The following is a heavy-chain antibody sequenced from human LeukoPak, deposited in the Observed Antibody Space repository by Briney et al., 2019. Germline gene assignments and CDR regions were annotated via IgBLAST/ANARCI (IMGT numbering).Heavy chain of an antibody. CDR1: GFTFSSYA. CDR3: ARDWGQYSYGDYFDY. J-gene: IGHJ4*02. V-gene: IGHV3-30*04. Sequence: GGALRLSCAASGFTFSSYAMHWVRQAPGKRLERVAVISYDGSNKYYADSVTGRFTISRDNSKNTLYLQMNSLRAEDTAVYYCARDWGQYSYGDYFDYWGQGTLVTVSS. D-gene: IGHD5-18*01. CDR2: ISYDGSNK.